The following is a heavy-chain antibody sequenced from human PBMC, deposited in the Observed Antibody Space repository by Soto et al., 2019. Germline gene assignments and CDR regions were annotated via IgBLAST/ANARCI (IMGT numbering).Heavy chain of an antibody. D-gene: IGHD2-21*01. CDR3: ASAKAVVIAALGI. CDR1: GFMLNNSA. J-gene: IGHJ3*02. V-gene: IGHV3-23*01. Sequence: GGSLRLYCTASGFMLNNSAMTMVRQAPGQGLQWVASVSDNGGSRGGTYYADSVHVRFTICRDHSQNTLYLQLDSLTGADTAVYYCASAKAVVIAALGIWGQGTMVTVSS. CDR2: VSDNGGSRGGT.